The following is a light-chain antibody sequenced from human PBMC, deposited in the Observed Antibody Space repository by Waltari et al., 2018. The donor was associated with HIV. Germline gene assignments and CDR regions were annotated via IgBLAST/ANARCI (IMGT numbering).Light chain of an antibody. J-gene: IGLJ2*01. Sequence: SYEVTQPPSVSVSPAQTASITCSGDKLGNRYVCWFHQKPGQSPVLVIYQDIKRPSGIPERFSGSKSGNTSTLTISGTQAMDEADYYCQTWDSTTGVVFGGGTKLTVL. CDR2: QDI. V-gene: IGLV3-1*01. CDR3: QTWDSTTGVV. CDR1: KLGNRY.